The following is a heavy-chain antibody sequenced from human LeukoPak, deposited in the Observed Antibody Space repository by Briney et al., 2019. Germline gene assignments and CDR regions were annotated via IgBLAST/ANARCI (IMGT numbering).Heavy chain of an antibody. CDR3: ARGYSYGYANWFDP. CDR2: MNPNSGNT. CDR1: GYTFTSYD. D-gene: IGHD5-18*01. V-gene: IGHV1-8*01. Sequence: WASVMVSCKASGYTFTSYDINWVRQATGQGLEWMGWMNPNSGNTGYAQKFQGRVTMTRNTSISTAYMELSSLRSEDTAVYYCARGYSYGYANWFDPWGQGTLVAVSS. J-gene: IGHJ5*02.